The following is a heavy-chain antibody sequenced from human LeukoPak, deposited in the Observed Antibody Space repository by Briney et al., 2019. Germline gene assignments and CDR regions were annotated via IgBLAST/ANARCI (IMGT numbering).Heavy chain of an antibody. J-gene: IGHJ4*02. CDR3: ARAYFYGSGRVFDY. Sequence: GRSLRLSCAASGFTFSSYVMHWVRHAPGKGLEWVAVIWYDGSNKYYADSVKGRFTISRDNYKNTLYLQMNSLRAEDTAVYYCARAYFYGSGRVFDYWGQGTLVTVSS. CDR1: GFTFSSYV. CDR2: IWYDGSNK. V-gene: IGHV3-33*01. D-gene: IGHD3-10*01.